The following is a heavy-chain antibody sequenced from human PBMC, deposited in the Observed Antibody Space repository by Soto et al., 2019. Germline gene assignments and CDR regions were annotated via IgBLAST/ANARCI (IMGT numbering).Heavy chain of an antibody. Sequence: SETLSLTCTVSGGSISRYSWNWIRPPPGKGLEWIWYIYYSGSTNYNPSLKSRVTISVDTSKNQFSLKLSAVTAADTAVYYCARDGGTYGMDVWGQGTTVT. CDR2: IYYSGST. J-gene: IGHJ6*02. CDR1: GGSISRYS. CDR3: ARDGGTYGMDV. V-gene: IGHV4-59*01. D-gene: IGHD3-16*01.